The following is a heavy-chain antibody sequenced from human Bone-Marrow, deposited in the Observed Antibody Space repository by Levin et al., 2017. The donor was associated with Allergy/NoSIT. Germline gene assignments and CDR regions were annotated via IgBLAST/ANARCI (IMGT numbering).Heavy chain of an antibody. Sequence: GESLKISCAASGFTFSSYGMHWVRQGPGKGLEWVAVMSKDGSNKYYGDSVKGRFTISRDNSKNTLFLQMNSLRAEDTGVYYCAKDVRGGDGSGRGYWGQGTLVTVSS. CDR1: GFTFSSYG. CDR3: AKDVRGGDGSGRGY. J-gene: IGHJ4*02. V-gene: IGHV3-30*18. CDR2: MSKDGSNK. D-gene: IGHD3-22*01.